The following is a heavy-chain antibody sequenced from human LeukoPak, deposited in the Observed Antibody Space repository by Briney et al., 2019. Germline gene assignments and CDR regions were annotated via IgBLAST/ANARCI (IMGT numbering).Heavy chain of an antibody. V-gene: IGHV4-59*01. CDR2: IYYRRST. CDR1: CGSISSYY. Sequence: SETVSLTCTVSCGSISSYYWSCIRQPPGKGLEWMGYIYYRRSTNYNPSLKSRVNISVDTSKNQLSLKLSSVTAADTAVYYCARDIAVAGWDYFDYWGQGTLVTVSS. D-gene: IGHD6-19*01. CDR3: ARDIAVAGWDYFDY. J-gene: IGHJ4*02.